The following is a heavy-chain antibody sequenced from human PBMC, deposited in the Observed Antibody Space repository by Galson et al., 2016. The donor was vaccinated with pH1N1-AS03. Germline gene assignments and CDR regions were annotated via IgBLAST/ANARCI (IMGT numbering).Heavy chain of an antibody. CDR3: VKGGTNFDS. J-gene: IGHJ4*02. Sequence: SLRLSCAASGFTFSSSWMSWVRQAPGKGLEWVANIRQDGCDKYYVDSVRGRFTISRDNAKNSLYLQMNSLRAEDTAVYYCVKGGTNFDSWGQGTLVTVSS. CDR2: IRQDGCDK. CDR1: GFTFSSSW. V-gene: IGHV3-7*01. D-gene: IGHD1-26*01.